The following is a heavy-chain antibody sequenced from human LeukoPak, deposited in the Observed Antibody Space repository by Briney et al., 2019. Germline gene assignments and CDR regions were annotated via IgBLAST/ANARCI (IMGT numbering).Heavy chain of an antibody. V-gene: IGHV4-39*07. CDR1: GGSISSTSYY. Sequence: PSETLSLTCTVSGGSISSTSYYWDWIRQPPGKGLEWIGNFYNSGSTHYSPSLKSRVTMSVDTSKNQFSLKLSSVTAADTAVYYCARDCYYDTPSCWFDPWGQGTLVTVSS. CDR3: ARDCYYDTPSCWFDP. CDR2: FYNSGST. D-gene: IGHD3-22*01. J-gene: IGHJ5*02.